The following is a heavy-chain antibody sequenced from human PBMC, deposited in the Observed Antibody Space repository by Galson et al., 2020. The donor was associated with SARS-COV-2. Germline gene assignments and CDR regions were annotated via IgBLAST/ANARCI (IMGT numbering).Heavy chain of an antibody. CDR3: ARDFDILTPAPEYFHH. J-gene: IGHJ1*01. CDR1: GFTFSSYS. CDR2: ISTSSRYV. V-gene: IGHV3-21*01. D-gene: IGHD3-9*01. Sequence: NSGGSLRLSCAASGFTFSSYSMNWVRQAPGKGLEWVSFISTSSRYVYYADSVEGRFTISRNNAKNSLYLQMNSLRAEDTAVYYCARDFDILTPAPEYFHHWGQGILVTVSS.